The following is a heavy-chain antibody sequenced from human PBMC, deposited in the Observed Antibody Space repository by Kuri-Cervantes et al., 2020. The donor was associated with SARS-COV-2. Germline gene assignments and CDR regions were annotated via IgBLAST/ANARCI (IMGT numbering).Heavy chain of an antibody. V-gene: IGHV3-30*18. D-gene: IGHD2-21*01. Sequence: GGSLGLSCAASGFNFSRTDMHWVRQAPGKGLEWVAVISHDGKNKKCIASGKGRFTISRDNSQNTLYLHMKSLRSEDTAMYYCAKDRVGVQDFWGQGTLVTVSS. CDR2: ISHDGKNK. CDR1: GFNFSRTD. J-gene: IGHJ4*02. CDR3: AKDRVGVQDF.